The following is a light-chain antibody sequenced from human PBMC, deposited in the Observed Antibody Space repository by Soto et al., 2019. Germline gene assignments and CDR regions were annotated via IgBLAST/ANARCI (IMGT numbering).Light chain of an antibody. CDR3: QQSFRIPT. CDR2: DIS. J-gene: IGKJ1*01. CDR1: EGVRTH. Sequence: DIQMTQSPSSLSASVGDRVIITCRASEGVRTHLNWYQQRPGKVLKLLINDISNLQRGVPSRFSGSGSGTDFTLTISSQQPEDIATYFCQQSFRIPTFGQGTKVDIK. V-gene: IGKV1-39*01.